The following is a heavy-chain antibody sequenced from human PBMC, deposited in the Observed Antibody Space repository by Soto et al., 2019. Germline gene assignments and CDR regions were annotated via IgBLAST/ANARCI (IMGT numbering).Heavy chain of an antibody. J-gene: IGHJ6*03. CDR3: ARRMYNGDFQYLNYYYSYYMDV. Sequence: SETLSLTCAVSGGSISSGGYSWSWIRQPPGKGLEWIGYIYHSGSTYYNPSLKSRVTISVDTSKNQFSLKLSSVTAADTAVYYCARRMYNGDFQYLNYYYSYYMDVWGKGTTVTVSS. CDR2: IYHSGST. V-gene: IGHV4-30-2*03. D-gene: IGHD4-17*01. CDR1: GGSISSGGYS.